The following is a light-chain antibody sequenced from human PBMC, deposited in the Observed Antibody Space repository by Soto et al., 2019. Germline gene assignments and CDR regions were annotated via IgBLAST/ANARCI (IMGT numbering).Light chain of an antibody. CDR3: QQTYSTPVT. CDR2: AAS. V-gene: IGKV1-39*01. CDR1: QTIATF. Sequence: DIQMTQSPSSLSASVGDRVTITCRASQTIATFLNWYQQRPGQAPRLLIYAASNLDNGVPSTFRGSGSETVFTLTISSLQPEDFATYFCQQTYSTPVTFGQGTKLEIK. J-gene: IGKJ2*01.